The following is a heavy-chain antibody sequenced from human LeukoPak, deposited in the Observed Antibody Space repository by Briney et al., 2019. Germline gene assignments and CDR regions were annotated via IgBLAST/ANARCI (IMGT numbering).Heavy chain of an antibody. CDR3: ARQRDYYYGMDV. J-gene: IGHJ6*02. CDR1: GYSFTSYW. Sequence: GASLQISCQGSGYSFTSYWIGWARQLPGKGLEWMGIIYPGDSDTRYSPSFQGQVTISADKSISTAYLQWSSLKASDTAMYYCARQRDYYYGMDVWGQGTTVTVSS. CDR2: IYPGDSDT. V-gene: IGHV5-51*01.